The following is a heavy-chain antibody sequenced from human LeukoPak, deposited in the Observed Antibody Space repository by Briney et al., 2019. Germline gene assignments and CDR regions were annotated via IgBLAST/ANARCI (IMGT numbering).Heavy chain of an antibody. J-gene: IGHJ4*02. CDR1: GFSLSDAW. CDR3: ITPLPYSAQ. V-gene: IGHV3-15*07. D-gene: IGHD2-21*01. Sequence: GGSLRLSCAASGFSLSDAWMNWVRQAPGKGLEWVGRIKPKTDGETTEYAAPVKDRFSISRDDSKIMMYLQMNSLKTEDTAVYYCITPLPYSAQGGQGTLVTVSS. CDR2: IKPKTDGETT.